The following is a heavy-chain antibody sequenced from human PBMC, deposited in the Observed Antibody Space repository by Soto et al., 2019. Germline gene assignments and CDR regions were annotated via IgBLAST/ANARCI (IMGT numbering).Heavy chain of an antibody. CDR3: AREGINNYNEYYFDS. CDR1: GFTFSSYS. J-gene: IGHJ4*02. Sequence: LRLSCAASGFTFSSYSMNWVRQAPGKGLEWVSSISGSGNYTHYADFLRGRFAISRDNAKTSLYLQMNSLRAEDTAVYYCAREGINNYNEYYFDSWGQGTVVTVSS. V-gene: IGHV3-21*01. CDR2: ISGSGNYT. D-gene: IGHD4-4*01.